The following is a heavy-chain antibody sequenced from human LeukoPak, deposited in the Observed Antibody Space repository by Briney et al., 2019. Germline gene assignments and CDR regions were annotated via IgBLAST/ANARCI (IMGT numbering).Heavy chain of an antibody. V-gene: IGHV1-18*01. CDR2: ISAYNGNT. J-gene: IGHJ3*02. D-gene: IGHD3-16*02. CDR1: GYTFTSYG. Sequence: ASVKVSCKASGYTFTSYGISWVRQAPGQGLEWMGWISAYNGNTNYAQKLQGRVTMTTDTSTSTAYMELRSLRSDDTAVYYCARGNIMITFGGVIADAFDIWGQGTVVTVSS. CDR3: ARGNIMITFGGVIADAFDI.